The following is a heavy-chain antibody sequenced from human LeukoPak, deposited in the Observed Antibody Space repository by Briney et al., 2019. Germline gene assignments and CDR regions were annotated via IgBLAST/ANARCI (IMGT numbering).Heavy chain of an antibody. D-gene: IGHD5-24*01. CDR2: MYHSGST. CDR3: ARHPSGRMWLQQGGWFDP. V-gene: IGHV4-39*01. CDR1: GGSISSISYY. J-gene: IGHJ5*02. Sequence: PSETLSLTCTVSGGSISSISYYWGWIRQPPGKGLEWIGSMYHSGSTYYNPSLKSRVTISVDTSKNQFSLKLTSVTAADTAVYYCARHPSGRMWLQQGGWFDPWGQGTLVTVSS.